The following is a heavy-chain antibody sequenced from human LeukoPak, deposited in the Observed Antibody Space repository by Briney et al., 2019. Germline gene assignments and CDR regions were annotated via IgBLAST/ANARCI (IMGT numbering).Heavy chain of an antibody. V-gene: IGHV4-59*02. J-gene: IGHJ4*02. D-gene: IGHD1-26*01. CDR1: GXSVSSYY. CDR2: IYYTGTT. CDR3: ARGRVSAYSGSYGY. Sequence: PSETLSLTCTVSGXSVSSYYWSWIRQPPGKGLEWIGYIYYTGTTNYNPSLNSRVTISVDTSRNQFSLKLSSVTAADTAVYYCARGRVSAYSGSYGYWGQGTLVTVSS.